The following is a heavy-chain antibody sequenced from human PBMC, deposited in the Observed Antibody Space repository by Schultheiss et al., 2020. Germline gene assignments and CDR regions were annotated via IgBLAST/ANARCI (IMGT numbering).Heavy chain of an antibody. D-gene: IGHD3-16*01. CDR2: INSGGSST. CDR3: ARGGRTGLGVEDY. Sequence: GGSLRLSCATSGFIFSSYWMHWVRQAPGKGLVWVSRINSGGSSTTYADSVKGRFTISRDNAKNTLYLQMNSLRAEDTAVYHCARGGRTGLGVEDYWGQGTLVTVSS. J-gene: IGHJ4*02. CDR1: GFIFSSYW. V-gene: IGHV3-74*01.